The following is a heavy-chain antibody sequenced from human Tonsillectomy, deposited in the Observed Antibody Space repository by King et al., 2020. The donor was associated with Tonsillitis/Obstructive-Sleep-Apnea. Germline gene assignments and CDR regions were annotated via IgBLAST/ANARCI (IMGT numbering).Heavy chain of an antibody. D-gene: IGHD2-8*01. Sequence: VQLQESGPGLVKPSETLSLTCTVSGGSISSYYWSWIRQPPGKGLEWIGDIYYSGSTNYNPSLKSRVTISVDTSQNQFSLNLSSVTAADTAVYYCARDMVLEAGGDAFDIWGQGTMVTVSS. J-gene: IGHJ3*02. CDR3: ARDMVLEAGGDAFDI. CDR2: IYYSGST. V-gene: IGHV4-59*01. CDR1: GGSISSYY.